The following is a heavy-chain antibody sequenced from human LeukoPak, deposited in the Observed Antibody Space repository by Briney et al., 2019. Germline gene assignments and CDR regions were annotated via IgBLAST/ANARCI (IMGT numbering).Heavy chain of an antibody. D-gene: IGHD3-10*01. V-gene: IGHV3-21*01. CDR3: ARDRRPFGEGLV. J-gene: IGHJ4*02. Sequence: GGSLRLSCAASGFTFSSYSMNWVRQAPEKGLEWVSSISSSSSYIYYADSVKGRFTTSRDNAKNSLYLQMNSLRAEDTAVYYCARDRRPFGEGLVWGQGTLVTVSS. CDR1: GFTFSSYS. CDR2: ISSSSSYI.